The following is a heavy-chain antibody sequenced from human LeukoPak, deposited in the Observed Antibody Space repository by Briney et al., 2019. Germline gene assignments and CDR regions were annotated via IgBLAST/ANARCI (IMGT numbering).Heavy chain of an antibody. J-gene: IGHJ4*02. CDR3: ARGTTINNFDY. CDR2: ISTSGINI. V-gene: IGHV3-48*03. D-gene: IGHD4-17*01. Sequence: GGSLRLSCAGSGFTFSSYEMNWVRQAPGKRPEWISYISTSGINIHYADSVKGRFTISRDNAKNSLYLQMNSLREEDTAVYYCARGTTINNFDYWGQGTPVTVSS. CDR1: GFTFSSYE.